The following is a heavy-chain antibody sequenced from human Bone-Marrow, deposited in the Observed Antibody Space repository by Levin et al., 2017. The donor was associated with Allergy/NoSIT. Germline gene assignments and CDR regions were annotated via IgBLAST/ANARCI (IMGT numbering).Heavy chain of an antibody. Sequence: ETLSLTCAASGFTFSSSAMSWVRQAPGKGLEWVSSITAGDASTHYTDSVKGRLTVSRDNSKNTPYLQMNSLRAEDTALYYCAKVRRGLDAFEIWGQGTMVTVSS. J-gene: IGHJ3*02. CDR3: AKVRRGLDAFEI. CDR2: ITAGDAST. CDR1: GFTFSSSA. V-gene: IGHV3-23*01. D-gene: IGHD3/OR15-3a*01.